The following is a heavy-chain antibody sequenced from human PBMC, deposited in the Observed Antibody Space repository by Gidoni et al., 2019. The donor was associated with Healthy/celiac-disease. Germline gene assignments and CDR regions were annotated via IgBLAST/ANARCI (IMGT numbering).Heavy chain of an antibody. CDR1: GYTFTSYG. CDR2: ISAYNGNT. J-gene: IGHJ3*02. V-gene: IGHV1-18*01. CDR3: ARTDYYYDSSGSHDAFDI. Sequence: QVQLVQSGAEVKKPGASVKVSCKASGYTFTSYGISWVRQAPGQGLEWMGWISAYNGNTNYAQKLQGRVTMTTDTSTSTAYMELRSLRSDDTAVYYCARTDYYYDSSGSHDAFDIWGQGTMVTVSS. D-gene: IGHD3-22*01.